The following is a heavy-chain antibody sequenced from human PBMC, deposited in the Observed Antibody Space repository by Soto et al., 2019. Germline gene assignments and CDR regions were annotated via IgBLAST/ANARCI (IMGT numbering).Heavy chain of an antibody. CDR1: GFTFSSYA. Sequence: HPGGSLRLSCAASGFTFSSYAMHWVRQAPGKGLEWVAVISYDGSNKYYADSVKGRFTISRDNSKNTLYLQMNSLRAEDTAVYYCARDGGPSDYWGQGTLVTVSS. CDR2: ISYDGSNK. D-gene: IGHD3-3*01. V-gene: IGHV3-30-3*01. CDR3: ARDGGPSDY. J-gene: IGHJ4*02.